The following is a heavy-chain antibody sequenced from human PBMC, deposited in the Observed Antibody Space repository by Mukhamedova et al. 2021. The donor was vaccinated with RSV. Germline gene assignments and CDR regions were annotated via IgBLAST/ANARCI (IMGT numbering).Heavy chain of an antibody. Sequence: RQPPGKGLEWIGYIYYSGSTNYNPSLKSRVTISVDTSKNQFSLKLSSVTAADTAVYYCARGLRRIYYDSSGYPPALDYWGTGTLV. J-gene: IGHJ4*02. CDR3: ARGLRRIYYDSSGYPPALDY. D-gene: IGHD3-22*01. CDR2: IYYSGST. V-gene: IGHV4-59*01.